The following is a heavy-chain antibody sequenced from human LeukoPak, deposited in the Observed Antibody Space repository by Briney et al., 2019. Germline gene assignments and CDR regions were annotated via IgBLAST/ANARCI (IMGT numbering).Heavy chain of an antibody. CDR1: GYTFTSYG. J-gene: IGHJ3*02. Sequence: ASVKVSCKASGYTFTSYGISWVRQAPGQGLEWMGWISAYNGNTNYAQKLQGRVTMTTDTSTSTAYMELRSLRYGDTAVYYCARDEDYGDYGVGAFDIWGQGTMVTVSS. CDR3: ARDEDYGDYGVGAFDI. D-gene: IGHD4-17*01. CDR2: ISAYNGNT. V-gene: IGHV1-18*01.